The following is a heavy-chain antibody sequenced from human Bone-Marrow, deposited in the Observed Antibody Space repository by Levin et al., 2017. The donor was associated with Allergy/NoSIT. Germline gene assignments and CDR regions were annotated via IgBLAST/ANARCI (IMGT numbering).Heavy chain of an antibody. J-gene: IGHJ4*02. CDR3: AREDFGKVEY. Sequence: GESLKISCAASGFTFSHNSMHWFRQAPGKGLEYLSAFSADGGGKYYADSVRDRFTISRDNSKNTVYFEMGRLRAEDMAVYYCAREDFGKVEYWGQGSLVTDSS. CDR2: FSADGGGK. V-gene: IGHV3-64*02. CDR1: GFTFSHNS. D-gene: IGHD3-10*01.